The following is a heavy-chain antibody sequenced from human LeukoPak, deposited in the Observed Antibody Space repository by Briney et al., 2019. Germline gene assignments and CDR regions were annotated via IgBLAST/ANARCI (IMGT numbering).Heavy chain of an antibody. Sequence: PSETLSLTCTVSGGSISTSNYYWGWIRQPPGKGLEWIGNIFYSGSTYYSPSLKSRVTISLDTSRNQFSLKLTSVTAADTAVYYCARAPGPDIVGATPTDYWGQGTLVTVSS. CDR3: ARAPGPDIVGATPTDY. CDR2: IFYSGST. J-gene: IGHJ4*02. V-gene: IGHV4-39*07. CDR1: GGSISTSNYY. D-gene: IGHD1-26*01.